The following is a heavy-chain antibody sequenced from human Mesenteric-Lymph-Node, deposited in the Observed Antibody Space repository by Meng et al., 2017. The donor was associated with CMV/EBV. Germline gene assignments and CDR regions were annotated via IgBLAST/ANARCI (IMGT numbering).Heavy chain of an antibody. Sequence: GESLKISCAASGFTFSNYSMSWVRQAPGKGLEWVSHINSGSSIIYYADSVKGRFTISRDNAKNSLYLQMNGLRAEDTAVYYCARDGGYYSSDYWGQGTLVTVSS. CDR1: GFTFSNYS. V-gene: IGHV3-48*04. CDR3: ARDGGYYSSDY. J-gene: IGHJ4*02. CDR2: INSGSSII. D-gene: IGHD2-15*01.